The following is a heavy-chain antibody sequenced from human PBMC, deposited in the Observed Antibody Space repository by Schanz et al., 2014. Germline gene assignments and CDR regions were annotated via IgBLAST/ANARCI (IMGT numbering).Heavy chain of an antibody. CDR3: ARARYTGYDCSGY. CDR1: GYSFTEYF. CDR2: INPNSGGT. D-gene: IGHD5-12*01. V-gene: IGHV1-2*02. J-gene: IGHJ4*02. Sequence: QVQLVQSGPAVKKPGASMKVSCLASGYSFTEYFLHWVRQAPGQGLEWMGWINPNSGGTNYEQKFKGRVTLTSDTARSTAFMQMSGLTADDTATYFCARARYTGYDCSGYWGQGTLLIVSS.